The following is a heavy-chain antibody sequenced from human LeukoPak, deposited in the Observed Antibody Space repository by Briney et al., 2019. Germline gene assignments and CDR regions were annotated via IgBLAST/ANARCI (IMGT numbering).Heavy chain of an antibody. CDR1: GFTFSSYS. V-gene: IGHV4-34*01. CDR3: ARVVEAAGTSLGSDWFDP. D-gene: IGHD1-7*01. J-gene: IGHJ5*02. Sequence: GSLRLSCAASGFTFSSYSMNWVRQAPGKGLEWIGEINHSGSTNYNPSLKSRVTISVDTSKNQFSLKLSSVTAADTAVYYCARVVEAAGTSLGSDWFDPWGQGTLVTVSS. CDR2: INHSGST.